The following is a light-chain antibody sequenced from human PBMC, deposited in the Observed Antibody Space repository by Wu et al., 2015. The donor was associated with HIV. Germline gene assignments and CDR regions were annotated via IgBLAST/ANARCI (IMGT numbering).Light chain of an antibody. J-gene: IGKJ1*01. Sequence: EIVMTQSPATLSVSPGERVTLSCRASQSISTNLAWYQQKPGQAPRLLIYGASTRATGIPARFRGSGSGTEFTLTIGSMQSEDFALYFCLQYNDWPQTFGQGTKV. CDR2: GAS. CDR3: LQYNDWPQT. V-gene: IGKV3-15*01. CDR1: QSISTN.